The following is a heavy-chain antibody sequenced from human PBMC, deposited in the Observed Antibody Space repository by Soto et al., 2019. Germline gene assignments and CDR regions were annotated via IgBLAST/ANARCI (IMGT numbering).Heavy chain of an antibody. V-gene: IGHV1-69*13. D-gene: IGHD1-1*01. CDR2: ILPLSGTP. CDR1: EGIHSSLT. Sequence: GASVKVSCKASEGIHSSLTFSWVRQAPGQGLEWMGGILPLSGTPKYAQKFQGRLTITADEYRATTYMELSSLTSEDTAIYYCARVGSRDAYNYVLDYWGQGTLVTVS. J-gene: IGHJ4*02. CDR3: ARVGSRDAYNYVLDY.